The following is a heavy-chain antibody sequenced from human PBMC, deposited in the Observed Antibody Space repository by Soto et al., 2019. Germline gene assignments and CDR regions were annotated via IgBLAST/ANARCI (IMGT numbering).Heavy chain of an antibody. D-gene: IGHD2-2*03. CDR3: ARDLQPGYRVGVTNWFDP. CDR2: IWYDGSNK. V-gene: IGHV3-33*01. CDR1: GFTFSSYG. Sequence: GGSLRLSCAASGFTFSSYGMHWVRQAPGKGLEWVAVIWYDGSNKYYADSVKGRFTISRDNSKNTLYLQMNSLRAEDTAVYYCARDLQPGYRVGVTNWFDPWGQGTLVTVSS. J-gene: IGHJ5*02.